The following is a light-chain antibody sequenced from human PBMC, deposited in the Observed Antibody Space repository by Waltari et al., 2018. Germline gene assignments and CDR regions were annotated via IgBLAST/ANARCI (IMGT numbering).Light chain of an antibody. CDR3: AAWDNSLSGPV. CDR2: RNN. CDR1: SSNIGSNY. Sequence: QSVLTQPPSASRTPGQRVTISCSGSSSNIGSNYVYWYQQVPGTAPKLLIYRNNQRPSGVPDRFSGSKSGTSASLAISGLRSEDEADYYCAAWDNSLSGPVFGGGTKLTVL. J-gene: IGLJ2*01. V-gene: IGLV1-47*01.